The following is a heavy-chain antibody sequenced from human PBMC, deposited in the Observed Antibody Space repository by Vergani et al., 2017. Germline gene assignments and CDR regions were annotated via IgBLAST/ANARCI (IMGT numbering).Heavy chain of an antibody. J-gene: IGHJ5*02. Sequence: QVTLKESGPVLVKPTETLTLTCTVSGFSLSNARMGVSWIRQPPGKALEWLAHIFSNDEKSYSTSLKSRLTSSKDTSKSQVVLTMTNMDPVDTATYYCARIRRYCSSTSCQSGWFDPWGQGTLVTVSS. CDR2: IFSNDEK. V-gene: IGHV2-26*01. CDR1: GFSLSNARMG. D-gene: IGHD2-2*01. CDR3: ARIRRYCSSTSCQSGWFDP.